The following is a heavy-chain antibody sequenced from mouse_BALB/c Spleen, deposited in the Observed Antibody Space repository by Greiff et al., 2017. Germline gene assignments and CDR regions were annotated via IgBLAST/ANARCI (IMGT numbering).Heavy chain of an antibody. J-gene: IGHJ4*01. CDR3: ARGRSNYYAMDY. CDR2: INPYNGGT. CDR1: GYSFTGYT. V-gene: IGHV1-18*01. Sequence: EVQRVESGPELVKPGASMKISCKASGYSFTGYTMNWVKQSHGKNLEWIGLINPYNGGTSYNQKFKGKATLTVDKSSSTAYMELLSLTSEDSAVYYCARGRSNYYAMDYWGQGTSVTVSS.